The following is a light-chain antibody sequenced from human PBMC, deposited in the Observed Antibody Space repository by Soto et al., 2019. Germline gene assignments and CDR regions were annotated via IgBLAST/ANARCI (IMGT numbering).Light chain of an antibody. CDR1: SSDVGGYHY. CDR3: SSYTSSSTPV. CDR2: DVS. Sequence: QSVLTQPASVSGSPGKSITISCTGTSSDVGGYHYVSWYQQHPGKAPKLMIYDVSNRPSGVSNRFSGSKSGNTASLTISGLQAEDEADYYCSSYTSSSTPVFGGGTKLTVL. V-gene: IGLV2-14*01. J-gene: IGLJ2*01.